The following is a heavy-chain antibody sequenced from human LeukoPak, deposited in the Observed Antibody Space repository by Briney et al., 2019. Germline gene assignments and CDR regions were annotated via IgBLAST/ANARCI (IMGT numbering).Heavy chain of an antibody. CDR3: ARACGGDCYLGFDY. V-gene: IGHV1-69*01. CDR2: IIPIFGTA. D-gene: IGHD2-21*01. CDR1: GGTFSSYA. Sequence: SVKVSCKASGGTFSSYAISWVRQAPGQGLEWMGGIIPIFGTANYVQKFQGRVTITADESTSTAYMELSSLRSEDTAVYYCARACGGDCYLGFDYWGQGTLVTVSS. J-gene: IGHJ4*02.